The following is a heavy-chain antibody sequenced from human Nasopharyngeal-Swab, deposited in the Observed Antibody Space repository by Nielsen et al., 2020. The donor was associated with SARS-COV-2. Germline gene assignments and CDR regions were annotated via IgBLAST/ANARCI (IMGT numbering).Heavy chain of an antibody. CDR1: GGSISSSSYY. D-gene: IGHD2-2*01. Sequence: GSLRLSCTVSGGSISSSSYYWGWIRQPPGKGLEWIGSIYYSGSTYYNPSLKSRVTISVDTSKNQFSLKLSSVTAADTAVYYCARRGGDIVVVPADGTYYYYGMDVWGQGTTVTVSS. CDR2: IYYSGST. V-gene: IGHV4-39*01. J-gene: IGHJ6*02. CDR3: ARRGGDIVVVPADGTYYYYGMDV.